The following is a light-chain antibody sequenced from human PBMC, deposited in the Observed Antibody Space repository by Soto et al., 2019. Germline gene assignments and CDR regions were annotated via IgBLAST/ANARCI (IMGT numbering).Light chain of an antibody. Sequence: QSALTQPRSVSGSPGQSVTISCTGTSSDVGGYNYVSWYQQHPGKAPKVMIYDVSKRPSGVPDRFSGSKSDNTASLTISGLQAEDEADYYCCSYVCSYTLVFGGGTKVTVL. CDR2: DVS. V-gene: IGLV2-11*01. J-gene: IGLJ2*01. CDR3: CSYVCSYTLV. CDR1: SSDVGGYNY.